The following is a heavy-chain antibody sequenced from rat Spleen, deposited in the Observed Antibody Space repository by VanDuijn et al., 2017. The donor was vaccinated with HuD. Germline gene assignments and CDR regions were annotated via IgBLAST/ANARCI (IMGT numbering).Heavy chain of an antibody. CDR1: GFTFSDYY. CDR3: ARRHYGYTDYFDY. J-gene: IGHJ2*01. V-gene: IGHV5-29*01. Sequence: EVQLVESDGGLVQPGRSLKLSCAASGFTFSDYYMAWVRQAPTKGLEWVATISYGDSSGHSGTYYRDSVKGRFTISRDNAKSTLSLQMDSLRSEDTATYYCARRHYGYTDYFDYWGQGVMVTISS. D-gene: IGHD1-9*01. CDR2: ISYGDSSGHSGT.